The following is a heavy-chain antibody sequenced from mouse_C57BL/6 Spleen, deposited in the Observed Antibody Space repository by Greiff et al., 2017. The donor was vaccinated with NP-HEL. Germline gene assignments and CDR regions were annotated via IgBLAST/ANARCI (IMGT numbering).Heavy chain of an antibody. Sequence: EVQLQQSGPELVKPGASVTMSCKASGYTFTDYYMHWVKQSHGKSLEWIGYIYPNNGGNGYNQKFKGKATLTVDKSSSTAYMELRSLTSEDSAVYYFARGVITTVVAWDFDYWGKGTTLTVSS. CDR2: IYPNNGGN. CDR1: GYTFTDYY. D-gene: IGHD1-1*01. V-gene: IGHV1-34*01. J-gene: IGHJ2*01. CDR3: ARGVITTVVAWDFDY.